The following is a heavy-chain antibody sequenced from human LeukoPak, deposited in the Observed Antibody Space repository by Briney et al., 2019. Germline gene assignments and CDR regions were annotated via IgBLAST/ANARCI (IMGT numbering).Heavy chain of an antibody. Sequence: KPSGTLSLTCAVSGGSISSSNWWSWVRQPPGKGLEWIGEIYHSGSTNYNPSLKSRVTISVDKSKNQFSLKLSSVTAADTAVYYCARFGDQVHSSSWYTGGYYFDYWGQGTLVTVSS. CDR3: ARFGDQVHSSSWYTGGYYFDY. D-gene: IGHD6-13*01. J-gene: IGHJ4*02. CDR1: GGSISSSNW. CDR2: IYHSGST. V-gene: IGHV4-4*02.